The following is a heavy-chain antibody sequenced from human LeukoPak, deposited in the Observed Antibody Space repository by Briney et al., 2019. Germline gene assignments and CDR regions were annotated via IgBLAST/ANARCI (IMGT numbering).Heavy chain of an antibody. V-gene: IGHV3-11*04. D-gene: IGHD3-10*01. CDR2: ISSSGSTI. Sequence: GGSLRLSCAASGFTFSDYYMSWIRQAPGKGLEWVSYISSSGSTIYYADSVKGRFTISGDNSKNTLYLQMNSLRAEDTAVYYCAKDDQLLWFGELPYRGVDYWGQGTLVTVSS. CDR1: GFTFSDYY. CDR3: AKDDQLLWFGELPYRGVDY. J-gene: IGHJ4*02.